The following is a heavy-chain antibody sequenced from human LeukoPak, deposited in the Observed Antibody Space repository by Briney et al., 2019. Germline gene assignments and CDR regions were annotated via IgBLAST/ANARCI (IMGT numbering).Heavy chain of an antibody. CDR3: ARGSPLNDYGGNLDY. CDR1: GGTFSSYA. D-gene: IGHD4-23*01. CDR2: MNPNSGNT. J-gene: IGHJ4*02. V-gene: IGHV1-8*02. Sequence: GATVKVSCKASGGTFSSYAISWVRQAPGQGLEWMGWMNPNSGNTGYAQKFQGRVTMTRNTSISTAYMELSSLRSEDTAVYYCARGSPLNDYGGNLDYWGQGTLVTVSS.